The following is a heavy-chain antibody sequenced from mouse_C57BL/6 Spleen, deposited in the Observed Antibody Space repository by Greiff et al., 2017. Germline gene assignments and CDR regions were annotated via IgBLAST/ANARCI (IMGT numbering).Heavy chain of an antibody. D-gene: IGHD1-1*02. J-gene: IGHJ4*01. CDR1: GFTFSDAW. CDR2: IRNKANNHAT. V-gene: IGHV6-6*01. Sequence: EVKLMESGGGLVQPGGSMKLSCAASGFTFSDAWMDWVRQSPENGLEWVAEIRNKANNHATYYAESVKGRFTISRDDSKSSVYLQMNSLRAEDTGIYYCTRQLSYAMDYWGQGTSVTVSS. CDR3: TRQLSYAMDY.